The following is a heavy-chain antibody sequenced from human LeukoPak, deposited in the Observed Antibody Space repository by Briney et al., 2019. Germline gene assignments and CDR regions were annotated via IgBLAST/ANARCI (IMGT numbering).Heavy chain of an antibody. CDR2: IYYSGAT. CDR3: ARDQWGIAAAGKAFYGMDV. D-gene: IGHD6-13*01. CDR1: GGSISSGSSY. J-gene: IGHJ6*02. V-gene: IGHV4-39*07. Sequence: SETLSLTCTVSGGSISSGSSYWGWIRQPPGKGLEWIGTIYYSGATYYNPSLKSRVTISVDTSKNQFSLKLSSVTAADTAVYYCARDQWGIAAAGKAFYGMDVWGQGTTVTVSS.